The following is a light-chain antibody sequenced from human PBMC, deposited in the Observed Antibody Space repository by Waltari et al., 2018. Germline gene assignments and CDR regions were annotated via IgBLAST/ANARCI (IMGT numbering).Light chain of an antibody. CDR1: SSDIGTYNY. CDR2: EVS. J-gene: IGLJ2*01. V-gene: IGLV2-8*01. Sequence: QSALTQPPSASGSPGQSVTISCAGTSSDIGTYNYVSWYQQHPGKAPKLIIYEVSKRPSGVPDRFSGSKSGNTASLTVSVLQAEDEADYYCGSYAGHNNIGVFGGGTKLTVL. CDR3: GSYAGHNNIGV.